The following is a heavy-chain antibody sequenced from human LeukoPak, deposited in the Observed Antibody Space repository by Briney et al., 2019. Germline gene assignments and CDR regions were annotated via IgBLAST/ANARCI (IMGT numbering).Heavy chain of an antibody. J-gene: IGHJ4*02. D-gene: IGHD5-24*01. CDR3: ARDGYNSLDY. CDR1: GFTFSSYG. V-gene: IGHV3-33*01. Sequence: PGMSLRLSCAASGFTFSSYGMHWVRQAPGKGLEWVAVIWYDGSHKYYADSVKGRYTISRDNFKNTLYLQMNSLRAEDTAVYYCARDGYNSLDYWGQGTLVTVSS. CDR2: IWYDGSHK.